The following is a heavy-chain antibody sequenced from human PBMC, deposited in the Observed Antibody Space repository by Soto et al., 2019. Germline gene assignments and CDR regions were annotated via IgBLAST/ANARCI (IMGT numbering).Heavy chain of an antibody. V-gene: IGHV1-69*01. CDR2: IIPMFAAT. Sequence: QVQLAQSGAEMTKPGSSVKVSCRASGGSFSDFAFSWVRQARGQGLEWMGGIIPMFAATKYAQRLQDRVTITADESTNTVYLALNNLTSEDTAIYYCARGAIVAVPAALSSFHDYTNYRFDSWGQGTLVTVSS. CDR3: ARGAIVAVPAALSSFHDYTNYRFDS. J-gene: IGHJ4*02. CDR1: GGSFSDFA. D-gene: IGHD2-15*01.